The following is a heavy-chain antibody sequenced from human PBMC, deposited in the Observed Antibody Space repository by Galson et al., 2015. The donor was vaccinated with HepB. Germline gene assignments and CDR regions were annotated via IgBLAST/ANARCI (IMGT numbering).Heavy chain of an antibody. CDR2: ISSSGSTI. D-gene: IGHD6-6*01. Sequence: SLRLSCAASGFTFSGYEMKWVRQAPGKGLEWVSYISSSGSTIYYADSVKGRFTISRDNAKNSLYLQMNSLRAEDTAVYYCAREYSSSSDAFDIWGQGTMVTVSS. CDR1: GFTFSGYE. CDR3: AREYSSSSDAFDI. V-gene: IGHV3-48*03. J-gene: IGHJ3*02.